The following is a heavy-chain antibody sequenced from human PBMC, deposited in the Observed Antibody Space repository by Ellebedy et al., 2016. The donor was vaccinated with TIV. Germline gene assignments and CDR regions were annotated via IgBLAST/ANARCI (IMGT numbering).Heavy chain of an antibody. Sequence: AASVKVSCKASGYTFTTYYIHRVRQAPGQGLEWMGIINPSASSTSYAQKVQDRVIMTWDTSTSTVYLELSGLRSEDTDIYYCTRHRDTGLSFWGQGTLVTVSS. CDR2: INPSASST. V-gene: IGHV1-46*01. D-gene: IGHD5-18*01. J-gene: IGHJ4*02. CDR3: TRHRDTGLSF. CDR1: GYTFTTYY.